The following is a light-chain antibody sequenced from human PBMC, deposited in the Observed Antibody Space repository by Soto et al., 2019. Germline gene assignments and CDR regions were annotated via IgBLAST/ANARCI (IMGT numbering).Light chain of an antibody. V-gene: IGKV3-15*01. J-gene: IGKJ4*01. CDR2: GAS. CDR1: RSVSSN. CDR3: QQYNNWLMLS. Sequence: EIELTECTGTLSWSPGERATLSCRASRSVSSNYLGWYQQKPGQTPRLLIYGASTRATGIPARFSGSGSGTEFTLTISSLQSEDFAISYCQQYNNWLMLSFGGGTKVDIK.